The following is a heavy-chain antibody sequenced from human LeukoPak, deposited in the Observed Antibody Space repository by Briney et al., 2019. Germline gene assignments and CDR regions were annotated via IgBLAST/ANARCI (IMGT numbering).Heavy chain of an antibody. V-gene: IGHV3-49*04. D-gene: IGHD3-3*01. J-gene: IGHJ4*02. CDR2: IRSKAYGGTT. CDR3: TRVSDFWSGLHHDY. CDR1: GFTFGDYA. Sequence: GGSLRLSCTASGFTFGDYAMSWVRQAPGKGLEWVGFIRSKAYGGTTEYAASVKGRFTISRDDSKSIAYLQMNSLKTEDTAVYYCTRVSDFWSGLHHDYWRQGTLVTVSS.